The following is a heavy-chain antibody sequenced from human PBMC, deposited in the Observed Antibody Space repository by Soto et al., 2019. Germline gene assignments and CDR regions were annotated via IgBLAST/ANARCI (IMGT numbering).Heavy chain of an antibody. CDR1: GDSISSYY. CDR3: ALRSMAVVPEY. D-gene: IGHD3-22*01. V-gene: IGHV4-59*01. J-gene: IGHJ4*02. CDR2: LYYGRSA. Sequence: QVQLQESGPGLVKPSETLSLTCAVSGDSISSYYCMWIRQPPGKGLESIGYLYYGRSANYNPSLTSRVTLSVDASTNQCSLTLSSMTAADTAVYYCALRSMAVVPEYWGQGTLVTVSS.